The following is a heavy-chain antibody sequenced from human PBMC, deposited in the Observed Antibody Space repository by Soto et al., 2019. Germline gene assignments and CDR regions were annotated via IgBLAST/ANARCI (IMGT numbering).Heavy chain of an antibody. J-gene: IGHJ4*02. D-gene: IGHD1-1*01. CDR1: GYAFTTYG. CDR2: ISAHNGNT. CDR3: ARGRYGDY. Sequence: QVHLVQSGAEVKKPGASVKVSCKGSGYAFTTYGITWVRQAPGKGLEWMGWISAHNGNTNYAQKLQGRVTVTRDTSTSTDYMELRSLRSDETAVYYCARGRYGDYWGQGALVTVSS. V-gene: IGHV1-18*01.